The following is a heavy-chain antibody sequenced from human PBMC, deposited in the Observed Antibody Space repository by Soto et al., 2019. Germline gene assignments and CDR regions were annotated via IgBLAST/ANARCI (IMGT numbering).Heavy chain of an antibody. CDR1: GFIFSSYS. Sequence: EVQLVESGGGLVKPGGSLRLSCADSGFIFSSYSMNWVRQAPGKGLEWVSSISSSSSYIYYADSVKGRFTISRDNAKNSLYLQMSSLRAEDTAVYYCARDRCSSTSCYHGWGQGTLVTVSS. J-gene: IGHJ4*02. D-gene: IGHD2-2*01. V-gene: IGHV3-21*01. CDR2: ISSSSSYI. CDR3: ARDRCSSTSCYHG.